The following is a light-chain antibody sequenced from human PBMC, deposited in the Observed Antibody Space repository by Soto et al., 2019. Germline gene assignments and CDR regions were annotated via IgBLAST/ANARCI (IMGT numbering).Light chain of an antibody. CDR1: SGHSSYA. CDR3: QTWGTGPAV. CDR2: LNSDGSH. Sequence: QLVLTQSPSASASLGASVKLTCTLSSGHSSYAIAWQQQQPEKGPRHLMKLNSDGSHSKGDGIPDRFSGSSSGAERYLTISSLQSEDEADYYCQTWGTGPAVFGGGTQLTVL. V-gene: IGLV4-69*01. J-gene: IGLJ7*01.